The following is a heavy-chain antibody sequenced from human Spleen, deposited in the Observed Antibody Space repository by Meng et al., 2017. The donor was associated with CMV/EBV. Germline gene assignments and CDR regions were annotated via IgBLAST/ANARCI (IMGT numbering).Heavy chain of an antibody. D-gene: IGHD6-25*01. CDR3: ARDSGYYPDY. J-gene: IGHJ4*02. Sequence: LHCADSNFSVTGVGFYWSWIRQRPGKGLEWIEYIYYNGTTYLNPSLKSRLTMSVDTSKNQFSLSLTSVTDADTAIYYCARDSGYYPDYWGQGTLVTVSS. CDR2: IYYNGTT. V-gene: IGHV4-31*02. CDR1: NFSVTGVGFY.